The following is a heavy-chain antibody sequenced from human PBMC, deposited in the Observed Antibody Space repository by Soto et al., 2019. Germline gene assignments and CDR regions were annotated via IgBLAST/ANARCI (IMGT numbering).Heavy chain of an antibody. J-gene: IGHJ5*02. CDR1: GYTFTGYY. D-gene: IGHD3-22*01. CDR2: INPNSGGT. V-gene: IGHV1-2*04. CDR3: ARDRRGRYYYDSSGESFDP. Sequence: GASVKVSCKASGYTFTGYYMHWVRQAPGQGLEWMGWINPNSGGTNYAQKFQGWVTMTRDTSISTAYMELSRLRSDDTAVYYCARDRRGRYYYDSSGESFDPWGQGTLVTVSS.